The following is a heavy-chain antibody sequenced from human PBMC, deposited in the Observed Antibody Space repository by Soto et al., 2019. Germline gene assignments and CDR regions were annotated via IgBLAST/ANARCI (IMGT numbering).Heavy chain of an antibody. D-gene: IGHD4-17*01. V-gene: IGHV3-23*01. CDR1: GFTFSSYA. CDR3: AKDFTLVPVSSSYYGDYSDY. Sequence: GGSLRLSCAASGFTFSSYAMSWVSQAPGKGLEWVSAISGSGGSTYYADSVKGRFTISRDNSKNTLYLQMNSLRAEDTAVYYCAKDFTLVPVSSSYYGDYSDYWGQGTLVTVSS. CDR2: ISGSGGST. J-gene: IGHJ4*02.